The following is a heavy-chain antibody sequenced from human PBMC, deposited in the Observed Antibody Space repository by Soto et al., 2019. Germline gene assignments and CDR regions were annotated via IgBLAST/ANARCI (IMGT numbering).Heavy chain of an antibody. CDR2: IIPIFGTA. V-gene: IGHV1-69*01. Sequence: QVQLVQSGAEVKKPGSSVKVSCKASGGTFSSYAISWVRQAPGQGLEWMGGIIPIFGTANYAQKFQGRVTITADESTSTAYMELSSLRSEDTAVYYCARDLVVVVPAAIPTDSYYYYYGMGVWGQGTTVTVSS. D-gene: IGHD2-2*02. J-gene: IGHJ6*02. CDR3: ARDLVVVVPAAIPTDSYYYYYGMGV. CDR1: GGTFSSYA.